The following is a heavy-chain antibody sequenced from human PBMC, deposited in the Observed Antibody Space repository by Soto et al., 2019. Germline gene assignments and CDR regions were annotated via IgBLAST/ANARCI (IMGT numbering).Heavy chain of an antibody. J-gene: IGHJ5*02. D-gene: IGHD2-2*01. V-gene: IGHV4-4*02. CDR1: GGSISSENW. CDR3: ARVVLVPAAIHNWFDP. CDR2: INHSGST. Sequence: ASETLSLTCAVSGGSISSENWWSWVRQPPGKGLEWIGEINHSGSTNYNPSLKSRVTISVDTSKNQFSLKLSSVTAADTAVYYCARVVLVPAAIHNWFDPWGQGTLVTVSS.